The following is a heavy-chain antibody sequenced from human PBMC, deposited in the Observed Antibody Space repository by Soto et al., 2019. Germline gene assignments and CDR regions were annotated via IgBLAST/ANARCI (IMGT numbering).Heavy chain of an antibody. Sequence: GASVKVSCKPSGYTFTTYGISWVRQAPGQGLEWMGWISTDNGNTNYAQKVQDRVTMTTDTSTSTAYMELRSLRSDDAAVYYCAREGYYYGFDYWGQGTLVTVSS. CDR2: ISTDNGNT. CDR1: GYTFTTYG. V-gene: IGHV1-18*01. CDR3: AREGYYYGFDY. J-gene: IGHJ4*02. D-gene: IGHD5-18*01.